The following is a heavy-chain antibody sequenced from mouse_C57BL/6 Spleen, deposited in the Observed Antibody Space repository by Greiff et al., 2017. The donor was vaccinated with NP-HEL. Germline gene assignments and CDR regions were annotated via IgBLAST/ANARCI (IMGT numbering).Heavy chain of an antibody. J-gene: IGHJ2*01. CDR2: IDPSDSYT. Sequence: QVQLQQPGAELVKPGASVKLSCKASGYTFTSYWMQWVKQRPGQGLEWIGEIDPSDSYTNYNQKFKGKATLTVDTSSSIAYMQLSSLTSEDSAVYYCARSITTVVATTPYYWGQGTTLTVSS. CDR1: GYTFTSYW. V-gene: IGHV1-50*01. CDR3: ARSITTVVATTPYY. D-gene: IGHD1-1*01.